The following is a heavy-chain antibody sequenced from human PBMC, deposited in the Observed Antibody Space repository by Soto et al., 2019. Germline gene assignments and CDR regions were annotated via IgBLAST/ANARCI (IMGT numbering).Heavy chain of an antibody. D-gene: IGHD3-22*01. CDR3: AKARAYYYDGSALGDY. J-gene: IGHJ4*02. Sequence: GGSLRLSCAASGFTFSSYGMHWVRQAPGKGLEWVAVISYDGSNKYYADSVKGRFTISRDNSKNTLYLQMNSLRAEDTAVYYCAKARAYYYDGSALGDYWGQGTLVTVSS. CDR1: GFTFSSYG. CDR2: ISYDGSNK. V-gene: IGHV3-30*18.